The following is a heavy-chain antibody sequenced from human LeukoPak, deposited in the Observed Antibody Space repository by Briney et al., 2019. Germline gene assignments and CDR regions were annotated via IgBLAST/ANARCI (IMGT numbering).Heavy chain of an antibody. CDR3: ARDYGSSLYYYYYMDV. V-gene: IGHV4-4*02. CDR1: GGSISSNNW. CDR2: IYHSGST. Sequence: SETLSLTCAVSGGSISSNNWWSWVRQPPGKGLEWIGEIYHSGSTNYNPSLKSRVTISVDKSKNQFSLKLSSVTAADTAVYYCARDYGSSLYYYYYMDVWGKGTTVTVSS. D-gene: IGHD6-6*01. J-gene: IGHJ6*03.